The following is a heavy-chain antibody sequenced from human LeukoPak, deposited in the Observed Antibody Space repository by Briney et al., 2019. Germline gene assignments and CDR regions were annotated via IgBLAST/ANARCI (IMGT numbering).Heavy chain of an antibody. J-gene: IGHJ6*02. CDR2: FSSSGSTI. D-gene: IGHD3-10*01. CDR1: GFTFSDYY. CDR3: ARRAKVGVYYYYGMDV. V-gene: IGHV3-11*01. Sequence: GGSLRLSCAASGFTFSDYYMSWIRKVPGKGLSGVSYFSSSGSTIYYADSVKGRFTISRDNAKNSLYLQMNSLRAEDTAVYYCARRAKVGVYYYYGMDVWGQGTTVTVSS.